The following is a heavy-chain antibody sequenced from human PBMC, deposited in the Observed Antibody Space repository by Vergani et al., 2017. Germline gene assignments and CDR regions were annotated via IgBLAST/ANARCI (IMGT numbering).Heavy chain of an antibody. CDR1: GFTFSSYG. Sequence: QVQLVESGGGVVQPGRSLRLSCAASGFTFSSYGMHWVRQAPGKGLEWVAVIWYDGSNKYYADSVKGRFTISRDNSKNTLYLQMNSLRAEETAVYYCARDTTIFGVVTPQDIPFDYWGQGTLVTVSS. D-gene: IGHD3-3*01. J-gene: IGHJ4*02. CDR3: ARDTTIFGVVTPQDIPFDY. CDR2: IWYDGSNK. V-gene: IGHV3-33*01.